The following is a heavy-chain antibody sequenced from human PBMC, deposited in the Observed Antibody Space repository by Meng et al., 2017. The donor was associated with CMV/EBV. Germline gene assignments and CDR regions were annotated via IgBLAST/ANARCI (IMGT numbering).Heavy chain of an antibody. D-gene: IGHD3-22*01. CDR2: INHSGST. CDR1: GGSFSGYY. CDR3: ARGRYYYDSSGYSYYFDY. V-gene: IGHV4-34*01. Sequence: GSLRLSCAVYGGSFSGYYWSWIRQPPGKGLEWIGEINHSGSTNYNPSLKIRVTISVDTSKNQFSLKLSSVTAADTAVYYCARGRYYYDSSGYSYYFDYWGQGTLVTVSS. J-gene: IGHJ4*02.